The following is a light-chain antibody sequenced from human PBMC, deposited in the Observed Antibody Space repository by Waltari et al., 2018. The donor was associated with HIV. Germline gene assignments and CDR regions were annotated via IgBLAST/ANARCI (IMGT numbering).Light chain of an antibody. CDR3: QQSYNTPLT. Sequence: DIQMTQSPSSLSASVGDRVPITCRASQSILRYLNWYQQNPGTAPKLLIFAASRLQSGVPSRFSGSESGTDFTLTISSLQLEDFAVYYCQQSYNTPLTFGGGTKVEIK. CDR1: QSILRY. J-gene: IGKJ4*01. CDR2: AAS. V-gene: IGKV1-39*01.